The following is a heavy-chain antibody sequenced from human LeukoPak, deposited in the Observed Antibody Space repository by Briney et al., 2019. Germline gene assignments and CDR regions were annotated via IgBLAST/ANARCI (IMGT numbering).Heavy chain of an antibody. CDR1: GFTFGSYA. V-gene: IGHV3-23*01. Sequence: GGSLRLSCVSSGFTFGSYAMSWVRQAPGKGLEWVSAISGSGGGTIYADSVKGRFTISRDNSKNTLFLQMNSLRVEDTAVYYCAKDGTTSNWNFGYWGQGTLVTVSS. D-gene: IGHD1-20*01. J-gene: IGHJ4*02. CDR3: AKDGTTSNWNFGY. CDR2: ISGSGGGT.